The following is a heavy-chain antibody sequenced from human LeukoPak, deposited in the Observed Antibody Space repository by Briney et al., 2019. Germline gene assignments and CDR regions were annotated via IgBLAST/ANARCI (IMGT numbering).Heavy chain of an antibody. Sequence: ASVKVSCKASDYTFISYGINWVRQAPGQGLECMGWISGYNGNTNYAQKFQGRVTMTTDTSTSTAYMELRSLRSDDTAVYYCARSPHRSGDAFDIWGQGTMVTVSS. CDR3: ARSPHRSGDAFDI. D-gene: IGHD6-25*01. J-gene: IGHJ3*02. CDR2: ISGYNGNT. CDR1: DYTFISYG. V-gene: IGHV1-18*01.